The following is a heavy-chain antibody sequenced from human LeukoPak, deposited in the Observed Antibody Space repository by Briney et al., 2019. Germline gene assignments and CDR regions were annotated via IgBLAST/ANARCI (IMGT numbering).Heavy chain of an antibody. J-gene: IGHJ4*02. D-gene: IGHD1-26*01. CDR3: TRGSLSGSSRDC. CDR1: GYTFTGYD. V-gene: IGHV1-8*01. Sequence: ASVRVSCKASGYTFTGYDINWVRQATGQGLEWMGWMNPYTGDTGYAQKFQGRVTMTRNASVDTAYMELSGLGSEDTAVYYCTRGSLSGSSRDCWGQGTLVTVSS. CDR2: MNPYTGDT.